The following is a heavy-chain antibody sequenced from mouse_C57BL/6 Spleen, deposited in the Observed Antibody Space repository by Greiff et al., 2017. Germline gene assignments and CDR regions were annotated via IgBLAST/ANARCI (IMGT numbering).Heavy chain of an antibody. CDR1: GYSITSGYY. CDR3: AREHWDGFAY. V-gene: IGHV3-6*01. J-gene: IGHJ3*01. CDR2: ISYDGSN. D-gene: IGHD4-1*01. Sequence: ESGPGLVKPSQSLSLTCSVTGYSITSGYYWNWIRQFPGNKLEWMGYISYDGSNNYNPSLKNRISITRDTSKNQFFLKLNSVTTEDTATYYCAREHWDGFAYWGQGTLVTVSA.